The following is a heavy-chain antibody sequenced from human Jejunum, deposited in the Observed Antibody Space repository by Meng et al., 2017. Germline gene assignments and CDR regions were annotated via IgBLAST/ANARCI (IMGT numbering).Heavy chain of an antibody. V-gene: IGHV4-34*01. D-gene: IGHD4-11*01. J-gene: IGHJ4*02. CDR3: VYSNYRSDY. CDR1: GGSFSDYH. CDR2: INHSGST. Sequence: QMQVQQVGAGLLKPSETLSPTCAVYGGSFSDYHWTLIRQPPGKGLEWIGEINHSGSTHYRPYLESRLSISADSSKNQLSLRLNSVTAADTAVYSCVYSNYRSDYWGQGTLVTVSS.